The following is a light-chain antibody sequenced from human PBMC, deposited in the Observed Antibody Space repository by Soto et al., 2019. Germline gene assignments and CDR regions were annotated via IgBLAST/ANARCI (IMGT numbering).Light chain of an antibody. CDR2: DAS. Sequence: EVVLTQSPVTVSLSPGERATLSCRASQFVASNSLAWYQQKPGQAPRVVIYDASNRATGIPDRFSGSGSGTDFTLTISRLELEDFAVYYCQQYGSSPRTFGQGTKLEIK. CDR3: QQYGSSPRT. V-gene: IGKV3-20*01. CDR1: QFVASNS. J-gene: IGKJ2*01.